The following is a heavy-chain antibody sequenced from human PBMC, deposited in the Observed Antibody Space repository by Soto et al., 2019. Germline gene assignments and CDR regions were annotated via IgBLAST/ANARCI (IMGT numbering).Heavy chain of an antibody. Sequence: PGGSLRLSCAASGFTFSSYSMNWVRQAPGKGLEWVSSISSSSSYIYYADSVKGRFTISRDNAKNSLYLQMNSLRAEDTAVYYCARDLIVGVPAATDYYYYGMDGWGKETTVTVAS. CDR3: ARDLIVGVPAATDYYYYGMDG. D-gene: IGHD2-2*01. CDR1: GFTFSSYS. J-gene: IGHJ6*04. CDR2: ISSSSSYI. V-gene: IGHV3-21*01.